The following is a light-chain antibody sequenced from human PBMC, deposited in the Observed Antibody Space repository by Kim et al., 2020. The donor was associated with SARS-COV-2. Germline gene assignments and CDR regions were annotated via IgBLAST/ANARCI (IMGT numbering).Light chain of an antibody. CDR2: DNN. CDR3: GTWDSSLSAGV. V-gene: IGLV1-51*01. Sequence: GQKVTLSCSGSSSNIGNNYVSWYQQLPGTAPKLLIYDNNKRPSGIPDRFSGSKSGTSATLGITGLQTGDEADYYCGTWDSSLSAGVFGGGTQLTVL. CDR1: SSNIGNNY. J-gene: IGLJ3*02.